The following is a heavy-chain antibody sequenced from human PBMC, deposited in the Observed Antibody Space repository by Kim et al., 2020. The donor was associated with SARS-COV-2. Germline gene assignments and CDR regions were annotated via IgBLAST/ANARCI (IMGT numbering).Heavy chain of an antibody. Sequence: GGSLRLSCAASGFTFDDYAMHWVRQAPGKGLEWVSGISCNSGSIGYADSVKGRFTISRDNAKNSLYLQVNSLRAEDTALYYCAKDRGSYYYDSSGYDYWGQGTLVTVSS. D-gene: IGHD3-22*01. CDR3: AKDRGSYYYDSSGYDY. J-gene: IGHJ4*02. CDR2: ISCNSGSI. V-gene: IGHV3-9*01. CDR1: GFTFDDYA.